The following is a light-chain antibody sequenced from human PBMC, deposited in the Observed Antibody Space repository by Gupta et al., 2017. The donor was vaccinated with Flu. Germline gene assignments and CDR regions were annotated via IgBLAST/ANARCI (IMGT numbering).Light chain of an antibody. CDR1: SSNIGTYN. V-gene: IGLV1-47*01. Sequence: KVTISCSGSSSNIGTYNVYWYQHVPGPDPKRLSYSNNQRPSGVPDRLSGYKSGTYATPDNIGLPAEDEGYYYWEDWDDSLSGWVFGGGTKLTVL. J-gene: IGLJ3*02. CDR2: SNN. CDR3: EDWDDSLSGWV.